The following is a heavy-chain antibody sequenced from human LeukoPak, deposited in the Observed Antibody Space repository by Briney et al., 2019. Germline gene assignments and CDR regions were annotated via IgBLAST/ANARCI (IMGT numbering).Heavy chain of an antibody. CDR2: LYYTGNT. J-gene: IGHJ3*02. V-gene: IGHV4-59*08. CDR1: GGSISTYY. Sequence: WETLSLTCTVSGGSISTYYWSWIRQPPGKGLEWIGYLYYTGNTKYNPSLKSRVTMSVDTSKNQFSLNLNSVTAADTAVYYCARHKYTGYETNAFDIWGQGTMVTVSS. CDR3: ARHKYTGYETNAFDI. D-gene: IGHD5-12*01.